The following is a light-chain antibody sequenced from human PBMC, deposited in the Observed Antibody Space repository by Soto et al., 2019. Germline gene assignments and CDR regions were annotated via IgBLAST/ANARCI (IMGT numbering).Light chain of an antibody. Sequence: EIVMTQSPATLSESPGERATLSCRASQSVSNKLAWYQRTPGQAPRLLIYDTSTRAPGIPARFSGSGSGTEFTLTISSLQSEDFAVYYCQQYNNWPPRTLGQGTKVEVK. J-gene: IGKJ1*01. CDR1: QSVSNK. V-gene: IGKV3-15*01. CDR3: QQYNNWPPRT. CDR2: DTS.